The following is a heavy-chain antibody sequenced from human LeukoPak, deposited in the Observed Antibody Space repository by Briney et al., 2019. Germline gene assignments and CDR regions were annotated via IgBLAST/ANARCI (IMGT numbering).Heavy chain of an antibody. CDR1: GFAFRSYW. CDR3: ARDFGVYSNYVCH. D-gene: IGHD4-11*01. Sequence: GGSLRPSCAAPGFAFRSYWMSWVRPAPGKGLEWVASIKKDGSEKYYVDPVKGRFTISRDNAKNSLYLQMNSLRAEDTAVYYCARDFGVYSNYVCHWGQGTLVTVSS. J-gene: IGHJ4*02. CDR2: IKKDGSEK. V-gene: IGHV3-7*01.